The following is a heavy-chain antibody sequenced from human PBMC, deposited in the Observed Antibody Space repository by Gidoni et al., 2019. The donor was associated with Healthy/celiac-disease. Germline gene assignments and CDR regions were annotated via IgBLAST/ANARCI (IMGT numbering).Heavy chain of an antibody. CDR2: IRSKANSYAT. CDR3: TRHEVSAAEGGNY. CDR1: GFTLRGSA. V-gene: IGHV3-73*01. D-gene: IGHD6-13*01. J-gene: IGHJ4*02. Sequence: EVQLVETRVCLVQPGGSLKLSCAASGFTLRGSAMHRVRQASGKGLEGVGRIRSKANSYATAYAASVKGRFTISRDDSKNTAYLQMTSLKTEDTAVYYWTRHEVSAAEGGNYWGQGTLVTVSS.